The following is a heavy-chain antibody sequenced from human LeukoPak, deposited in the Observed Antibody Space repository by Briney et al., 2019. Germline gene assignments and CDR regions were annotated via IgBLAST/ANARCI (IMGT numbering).Heavy chain of an antibody. Sequence: SETLSPTCAASGYSISSGYYWGWIRQPPGKGLEWIGSIYHSGSTYYNPSLKSRVTISVDTSKNQFSLKLSSVTAADTAVYYCARNLVMVRGLIADYWGQGTLVTVSS. CDR1: GYSISSGYY. CDR2: IYHSGST. J-gene: IGHJ4*02. V-gene: IGHV4-38-2*01. CDR3: ARNLVMVRGLIADY. D-gene: IGHD3-10*01.